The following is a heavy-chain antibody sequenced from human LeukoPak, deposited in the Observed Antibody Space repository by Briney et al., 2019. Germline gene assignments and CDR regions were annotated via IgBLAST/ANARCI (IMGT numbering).Heavy chain of an antibody. Sequence: GASVKVSCKASGYTFTSYDINWVRQATGQGPEWMGWMNPNSGNTGYAQKFQGRVTITRNTSISTAYMELSSLRSEDTAVYYCARRKGSYGSGTNDAFDIWGQGTMVTVSS. CDR1: GYTFTSYD. CDR2: MNPNSGNT. CDR3: ARRKGSYGSGTNDAFDI. J-gene: IGHJ3*02. V-gene: IGHV1-8*01. D-gene: IGHD3-10*01.